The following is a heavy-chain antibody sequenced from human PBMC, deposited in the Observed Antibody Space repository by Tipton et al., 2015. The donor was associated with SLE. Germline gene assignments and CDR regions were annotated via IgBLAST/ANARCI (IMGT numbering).Heavy chain of an antibody. J-gene: IGHJ5*02. D-gene: IGHD1-26*01. CDR3: ARRFMIVGARLDP. CDR1: GGRIRNSPYY. V-gene: IGHV4-39*07. CDR2: INHSGST. Sequence: TLSLTCHVAGGRIRNSPYYWAWIRQPRGKRLEWIGEINHSGSTNYKSSLKSRVIISADTSKNQFSLKLSSVTAADTAVYYCARRFMIVGARLDPWGQGTLVTVSS.